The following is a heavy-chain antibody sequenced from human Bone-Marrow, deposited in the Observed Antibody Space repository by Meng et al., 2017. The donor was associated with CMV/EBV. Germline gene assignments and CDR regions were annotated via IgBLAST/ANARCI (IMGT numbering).Heavy chain of an antibody. V-gene: IGHV1-69*02. Sequence: SCKASGGPFSSYHIGWLRQSPGQGLEWMGRIIPVLGIANYTQKFQGRVTITADKSTSTAYMELSSLRSEDTAVYYCASPNDYGDHFDYWGQGTLVTVSS. CDR2: IIPVLGIA. J-gene: IGHJ4*02. D-gene: IGHD4-17*01. CDR3: ASPNDYGDHFDY. CDR1: GGPFSSYH.